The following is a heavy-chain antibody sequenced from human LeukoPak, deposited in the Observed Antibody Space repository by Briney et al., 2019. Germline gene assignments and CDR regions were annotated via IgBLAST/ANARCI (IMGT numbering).Heavy chain of an antibody. Sequence: PGGSLRLSCAASGFTFSRYRMNWVRQAPGKGLEWVSYISSSGSTIYYAVSVKGRFTISRDNAKNPLYLQMNSLRAEDTAVYYCAKDSRVYGSGSSYYFDYWGQGTLVTVSS. CDR3: AKDSRVYGSGSSYYFDY. V-gene: IGHV3-48*01. CDR1: GFTFSRYR. CDR2: ISSSGSTI. D-gene: IGHD3-10*01. J-gene: IGHJ4*02.